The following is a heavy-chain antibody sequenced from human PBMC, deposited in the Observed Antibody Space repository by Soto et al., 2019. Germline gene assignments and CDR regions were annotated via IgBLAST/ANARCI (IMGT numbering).Heavy chain of an antibody. Sequence: SETLSLTCTVSGGSISSYYWSWIRQPPGKGLEWIGYIYYSGSTNYNPSLKSRVTISVDTSKNQFSLKLSSVTAADTAVYYCARERGTYYDILTGYYPTPYMDVWGKGTTVTVSS. CDR3: ARERGTYYDILTGYYPTPYMDV. V-gene: IGHV4-59*01. CDR2: IYYSGST. CDR1: GGSISSYY. D-gene: IGHD3-9*01. J-gene: IGHJ6*03.